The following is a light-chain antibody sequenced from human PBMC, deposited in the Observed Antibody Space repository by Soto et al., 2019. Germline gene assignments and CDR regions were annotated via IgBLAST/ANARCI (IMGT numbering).Light chain of an antibody. Sequence: QSALTQPRSVSGSPGQSVTISCTGTSSDVGAYIYVSWYQQLPGTAPKLLIYINNQRPSGVPERFSGSKSGTSASLAISGLQSEDEADYYCAAWDDSLNGYVFGTGTKVTV. CDR3: AAWDDSLNGYV. CDR1: SSDVGAYIY. CDR2: INN. V-gene: IGLV1-44*01. J-gene: IGLJ1*01.